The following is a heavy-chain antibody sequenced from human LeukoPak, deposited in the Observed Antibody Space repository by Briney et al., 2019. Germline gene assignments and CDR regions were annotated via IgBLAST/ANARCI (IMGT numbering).Heavy chain of an antibody. CDR1: GGSISSYY. CDR2: IYTSGST. CDR3: AREIIAAAALYFQH. V-gene: IGHV4-4*07. D-gene: IGHD6-25*01. Sequence: PSETLSLTCTVSGGSISSYYWSWIRQPAGKGLEWIGRIYTSGSTNYNPSLKSRVTMSVDTSKNQSSLKLSSVTAADTAVYYCAREIIAAAALYFQHWGQGTLVTVSS. J-gene: IGHJ1*01.